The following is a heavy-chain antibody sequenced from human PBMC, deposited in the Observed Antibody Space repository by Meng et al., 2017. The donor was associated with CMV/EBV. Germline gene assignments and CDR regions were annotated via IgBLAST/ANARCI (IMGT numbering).Heavy chain of an antibody. CDR2: IYYSGST. D-gene: IGHD3-3*01. J-gene: IGHJ3*02. CDR1: GGSISSYY. V-gene: IGHV4-59*01. Sequence: GPLRLSCTVSGGSISSYYWRWIRQPPGEGLEWIGYIYYSGSTNYNPSLKSRVTISVDTSKNQFSLELSSVTAADTAVYYCARASEHYDFWSGYYRAFDIWGQGTMVTVSS. CDR3: ARASEHYDFWSGYYRAFDI.